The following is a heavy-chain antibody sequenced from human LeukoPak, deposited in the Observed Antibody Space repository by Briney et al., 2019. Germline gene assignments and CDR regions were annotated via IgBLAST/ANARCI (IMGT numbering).Heavy chain of an antibody. CDR2: MNPNSGGT. J-gene: IGHJ4*02. D-gene: IGHD1-26*01. Sequence: ASVKVSCKASGYTFTSYDINWVRQATGQGLEWMGWMNPNSGGTNYAQKFQGRVTMTEDTSTDTAYMELSSLRSEDTAVYYCATGYSGSYWGQGTLVTVSS. CDR1: GYTFTSYD. CDR3: ATGYSGSY. V-gene: IGHV1-8*01.